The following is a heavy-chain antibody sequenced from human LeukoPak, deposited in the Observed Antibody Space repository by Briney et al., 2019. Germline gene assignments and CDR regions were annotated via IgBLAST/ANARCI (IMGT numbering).Heavy chain of an antibody. CDR2: INHSGST. V-gene: IGHV4-4*02. CDR1: GGSISSSNW. CDR3: ARRDGVTGSYRY. Sequence: PSETLSLTCAVSGGSISSSNWWSWVRQPPGKGLEWIGEINHSGSTNYNPSLKSRVTISVDTSKNQFSLKLSSVTAADTAVYYCARRDGVTGSYRYWGQGTLVTVSS. J-gene: IGHJ4*02. D-gene: IGHD1-26*01.